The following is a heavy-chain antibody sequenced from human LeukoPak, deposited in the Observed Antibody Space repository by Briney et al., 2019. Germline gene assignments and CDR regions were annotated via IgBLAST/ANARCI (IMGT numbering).Heavy chain of an antibody. CDR2: INPSGGST. J-gene: IGHJ4*02. CDR3: ARAYVWGSYLDY. CDR1: GYTFTSYY. V-gene: IGHV1-46*01. Sequence: AASVKVSCKASGYTFTSYYMHWVRQAPGQGLEWVGIINPSGGSTSYAQKFQGRVTMTRDTSINTAYMELSWLRSDDTAVYYCARAYVWGSYLDYWGQGTLVTVSS. D-gene: IGHD3-16*02.